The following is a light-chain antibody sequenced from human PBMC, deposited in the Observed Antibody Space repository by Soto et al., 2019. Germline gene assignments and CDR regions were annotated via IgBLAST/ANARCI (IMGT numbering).Light chain of an antibody. CDR3: AAWDDSLSVVI. V-gene: IGLV1-47*01. CDR1: SSNIGRNF. Sequence: QSVLTQPPSASGTPGQTVTISCSRSSSNIGRNFVYWYQQLPGTAPKLLIYRNNQRPSGVPDRFSGSQSGTSASLAISGLRSEDEADYHCAAWDDSLSVVIFGGGTKLTVL. CDR2: RNN. J-gene: IGLJ2*01.